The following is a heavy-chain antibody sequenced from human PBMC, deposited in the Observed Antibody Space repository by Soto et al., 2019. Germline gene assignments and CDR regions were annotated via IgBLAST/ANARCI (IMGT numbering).Heavy chain of an antibody. CDR1: GFTFSTYS. V-gene: IGHV3-23*01. CDR3: AKDWTSI. D-gene: IGHD3-3*01. CDR2: ISGSGGST. J-gene: IGHJ3*02. Sequence: EVQLLESGGGLVQPGGSLRISCAASGFTFSTYSMTWVRQAPGKGLEWVSTISGSGGSTYYIDSVKGRFTISRDNSKNTLYLQMNSLRAEDTAAYYCAKDWTSIWGQGTMVTVSS.